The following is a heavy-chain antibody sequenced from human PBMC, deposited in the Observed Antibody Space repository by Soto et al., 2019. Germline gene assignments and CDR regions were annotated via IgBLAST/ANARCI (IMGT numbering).Heavy chain of an antibody. CDR3: VRNFDY. Sequence: SETLSLTCAVYGGSFSGFYWGWIRQPPGVGLEWIGEINHSGSTNYNPSLKSRVTISVDTSKNHFSLKLSSVTAADTAVYYCVRNFDYWGQGTLVTVS. CDR1: GGSFSGFY. J-gene: IGHJ4*02. CDR2: INHSGST. V-gene: IGHV4-34*01.